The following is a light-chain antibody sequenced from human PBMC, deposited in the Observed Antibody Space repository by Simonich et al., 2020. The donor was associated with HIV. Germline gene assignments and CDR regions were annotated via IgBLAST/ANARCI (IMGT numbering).Light chain of an antibody. Sequence: EIVMTQSPVTLSVSPGERATLSCRASQSVSSSLAWYQQKPGQAPRLLIYDASNRATGIPARFSGSGSGTDFTLTISSLEPEDFAVYYCQQRSNWPPTFGGGTKVEIK. CDR2: DAS. V-gene: IGKV3-11*01. CDR3: QQRSNWPPT. CDR1: QSVSSS. J-gene: IGKJ4*01.